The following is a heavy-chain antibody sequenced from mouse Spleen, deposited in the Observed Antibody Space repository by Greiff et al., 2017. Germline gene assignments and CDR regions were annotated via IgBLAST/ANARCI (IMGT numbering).Heavy chain of an antibody. V-gene: IGHV5-17*01. CDR1: GFTFSDYG. CDR3: AILYYRYGGFDY. CDR2: ISSGSSTI. Sequence: DVMLVESGGGLVKPGGSLKLSCAASGFTFSDYGMHWVRQAPEKGLEWVAYISSGSSTIYYADTVKGRFTISRDNAKNTLFLQMTSLRSEDTAMYYCAILYYRYGGFDYWGQGTTLTVSS. J-gene: IGHJ2*01. D-gene: IGHD2-14*01.